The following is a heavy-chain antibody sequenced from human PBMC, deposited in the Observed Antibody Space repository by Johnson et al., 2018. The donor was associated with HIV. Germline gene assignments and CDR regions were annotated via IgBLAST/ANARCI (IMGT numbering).Heavy chain of an antibody. J-gene: IGHJ3*02. V-gene: IGHV3-30*04. Sequence: QVQLVESGGGVVQPGRSLRLSCAASGFTFSSYAMHWVRQAPGKGLEWVAVISYDGSNTYYADSVKGRFTISRDNSKNTLYLQMNSLRAEDTAVYYCARASDAFDIWGQGTMVTVSS. CDR1: GFTFSSYA. CDR3: ARASDAFDI. CDR2: ISYDGSNT.